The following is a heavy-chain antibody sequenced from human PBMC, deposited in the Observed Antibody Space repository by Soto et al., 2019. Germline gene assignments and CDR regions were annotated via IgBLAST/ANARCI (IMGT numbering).Heavy chain of an antibody. V-gene: IGHV3-21*01. CDR1: GFTFDTYT. Sequence: EVQVVESGGGLVKPGGSLRLSCTASGFTFDTYTMNWLRQAPGRGLEWVSSISATTTYKYYADSVEGRFTISRDNAKNSLYLQTHHLCAENTAGYECAGVGTSERGHLWYFALWSRGTRVAVSS. D-gene: IGHD1-1*01. J-gene: IGHJ2*01. CDR3: AGVGTSERGHLWYFAL. CDR2: ISATTTYK.